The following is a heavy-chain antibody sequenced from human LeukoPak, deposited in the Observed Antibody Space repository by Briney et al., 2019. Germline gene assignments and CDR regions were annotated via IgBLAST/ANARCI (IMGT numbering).Heavy chain of an antibody. V-gene: IGHV3-66*01. CDR2: IYSGGDT. J-gene: IGHJ5*02. CDR1: GFTISNNY. Sequence: GGSLRLSCAASGFTISNNYMNWVRQAPGKGLEWVSLIYSGGDTYYADSVKGRFTISRDHSKNTLYLQMNSLRVEDTAVYYCAKDPPAVRTNTYAWGQGTLVTVSS. D-gene: IGHD1-7*01. CDR3: AKDPPAVRTNTYA.